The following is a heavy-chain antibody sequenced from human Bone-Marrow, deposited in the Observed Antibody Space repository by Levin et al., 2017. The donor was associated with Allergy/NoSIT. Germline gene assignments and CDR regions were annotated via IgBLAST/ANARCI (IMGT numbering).Heavy chain of an antibody. CDR2: ISISSSYI. CDR1: GFTFSSYS. CDR3: AREARTGVMFDY. J-gene: IGHJ4*02. D-gene: IGHD7-27*01. Sequence: GGSLRLSCAASGFTFSSYSMNWVRQAPGKGLEWVSSISISSSYIYYADSVKGRFTISRDNAKSSLYLQVNSLRAEDTAVYYCAREARTGVMFDYWGKGILVTVSA. V-gene: IGHV3-21*06.